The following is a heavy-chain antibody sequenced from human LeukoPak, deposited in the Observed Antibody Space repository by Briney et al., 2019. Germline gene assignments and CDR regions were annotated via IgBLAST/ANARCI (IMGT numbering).Heavy chain of an antibody. CDR1: GFTFSSYG. CDR3: AKDSSGYIPVYYFDH. J-gene: IGHJ4*02. D-gene: IGHD3-22*01. V-gene: IGHV3-30*18. CDR2: ISYDGSNK. Sequence: PGRSLRLSCAASGFTFSSYGMHWVRQAPGKGLEWVAVISYDGSNKYYADSVKGRFTISRDNSKNTLYLQMNSLRAEDTAVYCCAKDSSGYIPVYYFDHWGQGTLVTVSS.